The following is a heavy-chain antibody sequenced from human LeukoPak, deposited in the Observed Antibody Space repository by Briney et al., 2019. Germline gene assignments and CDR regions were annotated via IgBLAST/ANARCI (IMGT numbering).Heavy chain of an antibody. J-gene: IGHJ4*02. CDR3: ARGGSGWTHDY. Sequence: GGSLRLSCAASGFTFSSYDMHWVRQATGKGLEWVSAIGTAGDTYYPGSVKGRFTISRENAKNPLYLQMNSLRAGDTAVYYCARGGSGWTHDYWGQGTLVTVSS. D-gene: IGHD6-19*01. V-gene: IGHV3-13*01. CDR1: GFTFSSYD. CDR2: IGTAGDT.